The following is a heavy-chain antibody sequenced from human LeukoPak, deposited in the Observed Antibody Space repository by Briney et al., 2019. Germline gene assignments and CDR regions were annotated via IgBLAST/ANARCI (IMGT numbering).Heavy chain of an antibody. J-gene: IGHJ4*02. D-gene: IGHD3-22*01. Sequence: SGTLSLTCAVCGGSFSGYYWSWIRQPPGKGLEWVGEIYHGGSTNYNPSLQSRLTISVDTPKNQFSLKLSSVTDSHTAVYYCAIYYYSRPGPSDYWGQGTLVTVSS. CDR3: AIYYYSRPGPSDY. CDR2: IYHGGST. CDR1: GGSFSGYY. V-gene: IGHV4-34*01.